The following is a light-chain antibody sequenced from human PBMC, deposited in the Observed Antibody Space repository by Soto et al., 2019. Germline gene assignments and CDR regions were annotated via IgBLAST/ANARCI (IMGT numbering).Light chain of an antibody. CDR2: DVT. CDR1: SSDVGGHNF. Sequence: QSALTQPASVSGSPGQSITFPCTGTSSDVGGHNFVSWYQHHPGKAPKLMIYDVTNRPSGVSDRLSGSKSGNTASLTISGLQYKGGADNLCSSYTSINTFYVFGTGTKLTVL. J-gene: IGLJ1*01. CDR3: SSYTSINTFYV. V-gene: IGLV2-14*03.